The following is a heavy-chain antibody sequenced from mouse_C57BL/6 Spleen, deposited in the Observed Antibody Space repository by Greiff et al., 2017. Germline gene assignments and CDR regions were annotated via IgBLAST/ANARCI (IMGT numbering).Heavy chain of an antibody. J-gene: IGHJ2*01. V-gene: IGHV1-82*01. CDR3: ARFSITTVVAPFDY. D-gene: IGHD1-1*01. CDR2: IYPGDGDT. Sequence: QVQLQQSGPELVKPGASVKISCTASGYAFSSSWMNWVKQRPGKGLEWIGRIYPGDGDTNYNGKFKGKATLTADKSSSTAYLQLSSLTSEDSAVYFCARFSITTVVAPFDYWGQGTTLTVSS. CDR1: GYAFSSSW.